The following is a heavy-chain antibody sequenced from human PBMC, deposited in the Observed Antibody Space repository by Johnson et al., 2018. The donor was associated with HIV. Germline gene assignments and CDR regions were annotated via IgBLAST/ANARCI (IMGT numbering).Heavy chain of an antibody. CDR2: FRDDGSNK. V-gene: IGHV3-30*02. Sequence: QVQLVESGGGVVQPGGSLRLSCAASGFTFSSYWMTWVRQAPGMGLEWVAFFRDDGSNKYYADSVKGRFTISRDNSNNTLYLQMNSLRAEDTAVYYCARERVGGWEDALDMWGQGTMVTVSS. CDR3: ARERVGGWEDALDM. CDR1: GFTFSSYW. D-gene: IGHD6-19*01. J-gene: IGHJ3*02.